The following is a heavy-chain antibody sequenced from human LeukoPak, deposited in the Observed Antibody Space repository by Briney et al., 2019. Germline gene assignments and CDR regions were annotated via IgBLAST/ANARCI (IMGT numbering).Heavy chain of an antibody. V-gene: IGHV4-59*01. J-gene: IGHJ4*02. D-gene: IGHD1-26*01. CDR2: IYYSGST. CDR1: GGSISSYY. Sequence: SETLSLTCTVSGGSISSYYWSWIRQPPGKGLEWIGYIYYSGSTNYNPSLKSRVTISVDTSKNQFSLKLSSVTAADTAVYYCARDDRVGATRRHAFDIWGQGTLVTVSS. CDR3: ARDDRVGATRRHAFDI.